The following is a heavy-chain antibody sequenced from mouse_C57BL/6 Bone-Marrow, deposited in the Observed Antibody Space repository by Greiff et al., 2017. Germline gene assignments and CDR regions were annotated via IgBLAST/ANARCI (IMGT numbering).Heavy chain of an antibody. CDR2: IYPSSGNT. CDR1: GYTFTSYG. Sequence: VMLVESGAELARPGASVKLSCKASGYTFTSYGISWVKQRTGQGLEWIGEIYPSSGNTYYNEKFKGKATLTADKSSSTAYMQIRSLTSEDSAVYFCSITTVAADYWGQGTTLTVSA. V-gene: IGHV1-81*01. CDR3: SITTVAADY. D-gene: IGHD1-1*01. J-gene: IGHJ2*01.